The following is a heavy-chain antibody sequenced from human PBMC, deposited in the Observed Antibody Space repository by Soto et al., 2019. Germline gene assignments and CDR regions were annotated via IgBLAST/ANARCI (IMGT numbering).Heavy chain of an antibody. CDR3: ATDIVLMVYARPNPYYYGMDV. D-gene: IGHD2-8*01. CDR2: INPSGGST. J-gene: IGHJ6*02. CDR1: GYTFTSYY. V-gene: IGHV1-46*01. Sequence: ASVKVSCKASGYTFTSYYMHWVRQAHGQGLEWMGIINPSGGSTSYAQKFQGRVTMTRDTSTSTVYMELSSLRSEDTAVYYCATDIVLMVYARPNPYYYGMDVWGQGTTVTVSS.